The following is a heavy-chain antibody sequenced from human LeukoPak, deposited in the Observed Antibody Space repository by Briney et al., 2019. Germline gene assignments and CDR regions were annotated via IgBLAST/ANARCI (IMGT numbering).Heavy chain of an antibody. V-gene: IGHV4-34*01. Sequence: SETLSLTCAVYGGSFSGYYWSWIRQPPGKGLEWIGEINHSGSTNYNPSLKSRVTISVDTSKNQFSLKLSSVTAADTAVYYCARGSPIRAARSYYYYGMDVWGQGTTVTVSS. CDR2: INHSGST. CDR3: ARGSPIRAARSYYYYGMDV. J-gene: IGHJ6*02. D-gene: IGHD6-6*01. CDR1: GGSFSGYY.